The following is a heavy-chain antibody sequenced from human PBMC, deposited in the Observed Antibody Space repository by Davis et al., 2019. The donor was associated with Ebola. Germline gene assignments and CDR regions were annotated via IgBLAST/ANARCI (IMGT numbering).Heavy chain of an antibody. J-gene: IGHJ6*02. V-gene: IGHV4-4*02. CDR1: GFTVSSNY. CDR2: IYHSGST. Sequence: GSLRLSCAASGFTVSSNYMSWVRQPPGKGLEWIGEIYHSGSTNYNPSLKSRVTISVDKSKNQFSLKLSSVTAADTAVYYCARDQLWFGGLYYYYGMDVWGQGTTVTVSS. CDR3: ARDQLWFGGLYYYYGMDV. D-gene: IGHD3-10*01.